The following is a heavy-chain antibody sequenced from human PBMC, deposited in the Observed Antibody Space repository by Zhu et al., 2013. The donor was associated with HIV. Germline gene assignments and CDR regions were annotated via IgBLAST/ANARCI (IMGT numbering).Heavy chain of an antibody. CDR1: GYTFTGYY. CDR3: ARDPGGCIGNTCYGVYYFDL. CDR2: INPNTGDT. D-gene: IGHD2-15*01. V-gene: IGHV1-2*02. Sequence: QVQLMQSGAEVKKPGASVKVSCKASGYTFTGYYMNWVRQAPGQGLEWMGWINPNTGDTDYTQKFQGRVTMTRDTSINTAYMELSSLTSDDTAVYYCARDPGGCIGNTCYGVYYFDLWGRGTLVTVSS. J-gene: IGHJ2*01.